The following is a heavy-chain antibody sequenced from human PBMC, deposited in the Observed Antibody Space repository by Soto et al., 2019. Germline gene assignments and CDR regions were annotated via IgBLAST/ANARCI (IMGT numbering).Heavy chain of an antibody. CDR1: GFTFSSYG. J-gene: IGHJ4*02. D-gene: IGHD2-15*01. CDR2: ISYDGSNK. CDR3: AKDADSFDY. Sequence: PGGSLRLSCAASGFTFSSYGMHWVRQAPGKGLEWVAVISYDGSNKYYADSVKGRFTISRDNSKNTLYLQMNSLRAEDTAVYYCAKDADSFDYWGQGILVTVSS. V-gene: IGHV3-30*18.